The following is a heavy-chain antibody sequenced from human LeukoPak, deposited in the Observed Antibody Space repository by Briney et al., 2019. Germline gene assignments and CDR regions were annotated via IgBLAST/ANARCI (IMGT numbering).Heavy chain of an antibody. D-gene: IGHD6-19*01. CDR2: IYSDDSDT. Sequence: GESLKISCKGSGSSFTRYWIAWVRQMPGKGLEWMGVIYSDDSDTRYSPSFQGQVTITADKSISTAYLQWSSLKASDNAMYYCARQRRSSGWPNDYWGQGTLVTVSS. J-gene: IGHJ4*02. CDR1: GSSFTRYW. CDR3: ARQRRSSGWPNDY. V-gene: IGHV5-51*01.